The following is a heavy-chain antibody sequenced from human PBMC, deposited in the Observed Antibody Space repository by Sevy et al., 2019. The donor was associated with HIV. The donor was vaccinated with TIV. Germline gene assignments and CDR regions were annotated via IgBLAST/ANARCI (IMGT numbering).Heavy chain of an antibody. V-gene: IGHV4-39*01. CDR1: GGSMSSSSYY. CDR2: IYYSGST. CDR3: ATRDCSGGSCYGYYFDY. D-gene: IGHD2-15*01. J-gene: IGHJ4*02. Sequence: SETLSLTCTVSGGSMSSSSYYWGWIRQPPGKGLEWIGSIYYSGSTYYDPSLKSRVTISVDTSKNQFSLKLSSVTAADTAVYYCATRDCSGGSCYGYYFDYWGQGTLVTVSS.